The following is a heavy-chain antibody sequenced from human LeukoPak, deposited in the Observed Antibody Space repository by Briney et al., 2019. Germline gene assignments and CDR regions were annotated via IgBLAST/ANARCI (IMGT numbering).Heavy chain of an antibody. J-gene: IGHJ4*02. V-gene: IGHV4-38-2*01. CDR1: GYSISSGYY. CDR3: ARLASLGGYDYYFDY. D-gene: IGHD5-12*01. CDR2: IYHSGST. Sequence: SEXXSLTCAVSGYSISSGYYWGWIRQPPGKGLEWIGSIYHSGSTYYNPSLKSRVTISVDTSKNQFSLKLSSVTAADTAVYYCARLASLGGYDYYFDYWGQGTLVTVSS.